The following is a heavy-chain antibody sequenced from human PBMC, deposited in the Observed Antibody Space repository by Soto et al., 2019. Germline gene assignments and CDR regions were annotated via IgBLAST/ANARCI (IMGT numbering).Heavy chain of an antibody. V-gene: IGHV3-30-3*01. CDR2: ISYDGSNK. Sequence: PGGSLRLSCAASGFTFSSYAMHWVRQAPGKGLEWVAVISYDGSNKYYADSVKGRFTISRDNSKNTLYLQMNSLRAEDTAVYYCARDLGRYYDSSGFGVDPWGQGTLVHRLL. CDR3: ARDLGRYYDSSGFGVDP. J-gene: IGHJ5*02. CDR1: GFTFSSYA. D-gene: IGHD3-22*01.